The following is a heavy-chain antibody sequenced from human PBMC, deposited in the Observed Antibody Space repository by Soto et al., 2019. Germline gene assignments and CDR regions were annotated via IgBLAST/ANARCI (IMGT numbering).Heavy chain of an antibody. Sequence: QLQLQESGSGLVKPSQTLSLTCAVSGGSISSGGYSWSWIRQPPGKGLEWIGYIYHSGSTYYNPSLKSRVTISVDRSKNQFSLKLSSVTAADTAVYYCARGPYYDFWSHGMDVWGQGTTVTVSS. V-gene: IGHV4-30-2*01. CDR3: ARGPYYDFWSHGMDV. J-gene: IGHJ6*02. CDR1: GGSISSGGYS. D-gene: IGHD3-3*01. CDR2: IYHSGST.